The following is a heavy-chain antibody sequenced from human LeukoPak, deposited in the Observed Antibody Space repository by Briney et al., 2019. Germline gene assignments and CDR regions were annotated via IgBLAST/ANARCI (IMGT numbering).Heavy chain of an antibody. J-gene: IGHJ4*02. Sequence: GGSLRLSCAASGFTFSSYGMSWVRQAPGKGLEWVSAISGSGGSTYYADSVKGRFTISRDNSKNTLYLQMNSLRAEDTAVYCCAKDRYIVVVTATSEFDCWGQGSLVTVSS. CDR1: GFTFSSYG. D-gene: IGHD2-21*02. V-gene: IGHV3-23*01. CDR3: AKDRYIVVVTATSEFDC. CDR2: ISGSGGST.